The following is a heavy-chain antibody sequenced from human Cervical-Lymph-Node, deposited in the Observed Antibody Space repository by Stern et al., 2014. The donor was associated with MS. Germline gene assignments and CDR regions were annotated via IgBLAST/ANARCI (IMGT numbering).Heavy chain of an antibody. CDR3: AKDLGRGVVVVPLYGLDV. D-gene: IGHD2-2*01. Sequence: VQLVESGGGLVQPGGSLRLSCAASGFTFSTYAFSWVRQAQGTGLERASSSSDSGVYTYYADSVKGRFTISRDNSKSMLYLEMQSLRAEDTAVYHCAKDLGRGVVVVPLYGLDVWGQGTTVTVSS. J-gene: IGHJ6*02. CDR1: GFTFSTYA. V-gene: IGHV3-23*04. CDR2: SSDSGVYT.